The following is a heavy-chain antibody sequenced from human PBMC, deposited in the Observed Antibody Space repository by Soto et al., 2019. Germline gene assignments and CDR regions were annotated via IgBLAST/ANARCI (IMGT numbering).Heavy chain of an antibody. CDR3: ARGDRGAFDL. J-gene: IGHJ3*01. V-gene: IGHV3-74*03. CDR2: IHNDGSRT. D-gene: IGHD1-26*01. CDR1: GFTFSYYW. Sequence: EVQLVESGGGLVQPGESPRLSCAASGFTFSYYWMHWVRQTPGKGLLWVSHIHNDGSRTTYADSVKGRFTISRDNARNTVYLQMNSLRDDDTAVYYCARGDRGAFDLWGQGTAVTVSS.